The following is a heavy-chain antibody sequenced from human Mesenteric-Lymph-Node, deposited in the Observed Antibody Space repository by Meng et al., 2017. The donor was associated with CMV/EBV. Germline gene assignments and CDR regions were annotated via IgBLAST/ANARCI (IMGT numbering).Heavy chain of an antibody. V-gene: IGHV3-33*01. D-gene: IGHD4-11*01. Sequence: GGSLRLSCAASGFTFSSYGMHWVRQAPGKGLEWVAVIWYDGSNKYYADSVKGRFTISRDNSKNTLYLQMNSLRAEDTAVYYCARDQRYNNYVFDYWGQGTLVTVSS. CDR1: GFTFSSYG. CDR2: IWYDGSNK. CDR3: ARDQRYNNYVFDY. J-gene: IGHJ4*02.